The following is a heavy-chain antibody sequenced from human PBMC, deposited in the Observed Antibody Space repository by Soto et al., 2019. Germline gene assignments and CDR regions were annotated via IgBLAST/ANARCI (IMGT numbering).Heavy chain of an antibody. CDR1: GFTFSSYA. J-gene: IGHJ6*02. D-gene: IGHD1-26*01. CDR3: AKDGASGSYPPYYYFGMDV. CDR2: ISGGGGNA. V-gene: IGHV3-23*01. Sequence: EVQLLESGGGLVQPGGSLRLSCAASGFTFSSYAMSWVRQAPGKGLEWVSTISGGGGNAYYADSVKGRFSISRDNSKNTLRLQMNSLRADDTAVYYCAKDGASGSYPPYYYFGMDVWGQGTTVTVSS.